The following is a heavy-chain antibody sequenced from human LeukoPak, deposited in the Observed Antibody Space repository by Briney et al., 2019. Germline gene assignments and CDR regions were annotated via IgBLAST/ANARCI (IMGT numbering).Heavy chain of an antibody. V-gene: IGHV3-48*01. CDR1: GFTLNCYS. D-gene: IGHD2-2*01. Sequence: GGVLSPSFSASGFTLNCYSMNLVRPAPGKGPEWVSYIIRSSITIYYADPVKGRFPISRDNAKNSLYLQLNSLTVEHTAVYYCAPVYCTSSNCAHYFEHWGQGTLVTVSS. CDR3: APVYCTSSNCAHYFEH. CDR2: IIRSSITI. J-gene: IGHJ4*02.